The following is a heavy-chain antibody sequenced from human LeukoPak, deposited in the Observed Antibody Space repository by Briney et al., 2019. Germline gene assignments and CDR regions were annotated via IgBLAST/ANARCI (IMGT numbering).Heavy chain of an antibody. CDR2: MNPNSGNT. Sequence: ASVKVPCKASGYTFTSYDINWVRQATGQGLEWMGWMNPNSGNTGYAQKFQGRVTMTRNTSISTAYMELSSLRSEDTAVYYCARVGYGYYGMDVWGQGTTVTVSS. D-gene: IGHD3-10*01. CDR3: ARVGYGYYGMDV. J-gene: IGHJ6*02. V-gene: IGHV1-8*01. CDR1: GYTFTSYD.